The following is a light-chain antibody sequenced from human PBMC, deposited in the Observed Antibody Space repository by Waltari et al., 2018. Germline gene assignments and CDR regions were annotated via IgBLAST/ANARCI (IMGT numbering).Light chain of an antibody. Sequence: DIQMTQSPSSLSASVGDRVTITCRASQGIGNYLAWYQQKPGTVPKLLIYTAATLQSGVPSRFSGSGSAADFTLTISSLQPEDAATYCCQNYNSAPFTFGPGTRVDIK. CDR2: TAA. CDR3: QNYNSAPFT. J-gene: IGKJ3*01. V-gene: IGKV1-27*01. CDR1: QGIGNY.